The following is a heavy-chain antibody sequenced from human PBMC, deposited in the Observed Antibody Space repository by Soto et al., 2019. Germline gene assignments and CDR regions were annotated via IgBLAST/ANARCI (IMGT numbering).Heavy chain of an antibody. D-gene: IGHD3-22*01. J-gene: IGHJ3*02. CDR1: CGSISSYY. Sequence: SDTLSLTCTVSCGSISSYYWSWIRQPPGKGLEWIGYIYYSGSTNYNPSLKSRVTISVDTSKNQFSLKLSSVTAADTAVYYCARGRGSSGYYRGGAFDIWGQGTMVTVSS. V-gene: IGHV4-59*07. CDR3: ARGRGSSGYYRGGAFDI. CDR2: IYYSGST.